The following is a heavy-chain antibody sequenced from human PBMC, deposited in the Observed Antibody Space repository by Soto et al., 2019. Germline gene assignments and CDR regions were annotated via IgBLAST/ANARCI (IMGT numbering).Heavy chain of an antibody. CDR3: ARVDYCSGGSCYSTPYNWFDP. D-gene: IGHD2-15*01. Sequence: GSLRLSCAASGFTFSSYAMHWVRQAPGKGLEWVAVISYDGSNKYYADSVKGRFTISRDNSKNTLYLQMNSLRAEDTAVYYCARVDYCSGGSCYSTPYNWFDPWGQGTLVTVSS. CDR2: ISYDGSNK. CDR1: GFTFSSYA. V-gene: IGHV3-30-3*01. J-gene: IGHJ5*02.